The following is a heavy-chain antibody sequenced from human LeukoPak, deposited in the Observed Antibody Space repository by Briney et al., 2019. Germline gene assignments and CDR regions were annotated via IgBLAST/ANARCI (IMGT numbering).Heavy chain of an antibody. J-gene: IGHJ4*02. CDR1: GLTLSGYW. CDR2: LHADGIER. V-gene: IGHV3-7*01. Sequence: GGSLRLSCAASGLTLSGYWMSWVRQAPGKGLEWVARLHADGIERYFVDSVKGRFTISRDNAKNSLYLQMYGLRLDDTAVYYCARGGYSFDYLGQGTLVTVSS. D-gene: IGHD5-12*01. CDR3: ARGGYSFDY.